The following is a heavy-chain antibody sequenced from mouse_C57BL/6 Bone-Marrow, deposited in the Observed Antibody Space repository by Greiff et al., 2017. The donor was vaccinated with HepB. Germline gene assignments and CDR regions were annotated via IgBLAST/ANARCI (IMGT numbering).Heavy chain of an antibody. CDR3: SRSAYYGNDWYFDV. CDR1: GYTFTDYY. Sequence: QVQLQQSGAELVRPGASVKLSCKASGYTFTDYYINWVKQRPGQGLEWIARIYPGSGNTYYNEKFKGKATLTAEKSSSTAYMQLSSLTSEDSAVYFWSRSAYYGNDWYFDVWGTGTTVTVSS. CDR2: IYPGSGNT. D-gene: IGHD2-10*01. V-gene: IGHV1-76*01. J-gene: IGHJ1*03.